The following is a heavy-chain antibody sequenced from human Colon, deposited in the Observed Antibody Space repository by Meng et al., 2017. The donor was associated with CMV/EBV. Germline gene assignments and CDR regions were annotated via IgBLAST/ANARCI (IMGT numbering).Heavy chain of an antibody. V-gene: IGHV4-34*01. J-gene: IGHJ4*01. CDR1: GESFSGYY. CDR3: ARATKSSCWEVLDY. D-gene: IGHD2-2*01. CDR2: SYYTGST. Sequence: QVQLQQWGAGLLKPSETLSLTCAVYGESFSGYYWTWIRQPPGRGLEWIGESYYTGSTNYSPSLKNRVTISLDTSKNQFSLKLNSVTAADTAVYYCARATKSSCWEVLDYWGHGTLVTVSS.